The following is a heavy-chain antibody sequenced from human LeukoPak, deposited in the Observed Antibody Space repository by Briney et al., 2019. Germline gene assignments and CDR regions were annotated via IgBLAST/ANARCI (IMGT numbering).Heavy chain of an antibody. CDR3: ARWYDYGDPYFDY. CDR1: GFTFSGFW. CDR2: ISSSTNYI. D-gene: IGHD4-17*01. J-gene: IGHJ4*02. V-gene: IGHV3-21*01. Sequence: GGSLRLSCAASGFTFSGFWMHWVRQAPGKGLEWVSSISSSTNYIYYADSVKGRFTISSDNAENSLYLQMNSLRAEDTTVYYCARWYDYGDPYFDYWGQGTLVTVSS.